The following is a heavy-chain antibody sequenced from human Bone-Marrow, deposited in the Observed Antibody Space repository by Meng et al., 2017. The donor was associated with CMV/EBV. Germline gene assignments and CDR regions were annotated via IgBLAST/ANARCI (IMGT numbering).Heavy chain of an antibody. CDR2: ISSSSTI. J-gene: IGHJ2*01. Sequence: GESLKISCAASGFTFSSYAMHWVRQAPGKGLEWVSYISSSSTIYYADSVKGRFTISRDNAKNSLYLQMNSLRAEDTAVYYCARSMYYDFWSGYRGYFDLWGRGTLVTVSS. CDR3: ARSMYYDFWSGYRGYFDL. V-gene: IGHV3-48*04. D-gene: IGHD3-3*01. CDR1: GFTFSSYA.